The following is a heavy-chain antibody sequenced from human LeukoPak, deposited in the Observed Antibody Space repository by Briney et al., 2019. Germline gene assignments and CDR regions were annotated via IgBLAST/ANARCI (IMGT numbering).Heavy chain of an antibody. J-gene: IGHJ4*02. Sequence: GGSLRLSCAASGFTFSSYAMHWVRQAPGKGLEWVAVISYDGSNKYYADSVKGRFTISRDNSKNTLYLQMNSLRAEDTAVYYCASGTTVVTIDYWGQGTLVTVSS. CDR2: ISYDGSNK. D-gene: IGHD4-23*01. CDR3: ASGTTVVTIDY. V-gene: IGHV3-30-3*01. CDR1: GFTFSSYA.